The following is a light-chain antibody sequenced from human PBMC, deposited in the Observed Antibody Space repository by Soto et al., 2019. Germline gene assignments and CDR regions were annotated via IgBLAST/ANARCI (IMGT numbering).Light chain of an antibody. V-gene: IGLV2-23*01. CDR3: SSYAGSNNFVV. CDR1: KNDIGSYRF. Sequence: QSALTQPASVSGSPGESITISCIGTKNDIGSYRFVSWYQQHPGEAPKLMISEGSKRPSGTSNRFSGSKSGNTASLRISGLQAEDEADYYCSSYAGSNNFVVFGGGTQLTVL. CDR2: EGS. J-gene: IGLJ2*01.